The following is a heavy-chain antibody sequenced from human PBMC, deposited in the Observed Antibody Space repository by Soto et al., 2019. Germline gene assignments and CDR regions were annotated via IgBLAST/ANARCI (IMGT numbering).Heavy chain of an antibody. J-gene: IGHJ5*02. CDR1: GGSISSYY. CDR2: IYYSGST. V-gene: IGHV4-59*08. D-gene: IGHD2-2*01. Sequence: SETLSLTCTVSGGSISSYYWSWIRQPPGKGLEWIGYIYYSGSTNYNPSLKSRVTISVDTSKNQFSLKLSSVTAADTAVYYCARRIICISTSCHPIGRFDPWGQGTLVTVSS. CDR3: ARRIICISTSCHPIGRFDP.